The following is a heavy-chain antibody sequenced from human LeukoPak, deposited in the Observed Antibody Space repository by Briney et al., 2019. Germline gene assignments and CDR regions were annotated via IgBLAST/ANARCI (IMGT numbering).Heavy chain of an antibody. V-gene: IGHV1-2*02. CDR2: INPYSGAA. Sequence: ASVKVSCKTSGYTFTAFDIHWVRQAPGQGLEWMGGINPYSGAAKYAQKFQGRVSLTSQTSMKTVYMELTGLTYDDTAVYYCARDGEEMHITLPDIHYMDFWGTGTTVSVSS. J-gene: IGHJ6*03. CDR1: GYTFTAFD. D-gene: IGHD2-21*01. CDR3: ARDGEEMHITLPDIHYMDF.